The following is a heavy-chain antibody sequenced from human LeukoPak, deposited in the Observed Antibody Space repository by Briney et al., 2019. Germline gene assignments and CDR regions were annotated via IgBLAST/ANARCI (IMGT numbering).Heavy chain of an antibody. CDR3: AKGKRYPDY. CDR1: GFTFSTYS. Sequence: GGSLRLSCAASGFTFSTYSINWVRQAPGKGLEWVSYISGTSHLIYYADSVKGRFTISRDNAKNSLYLQMDSLRVEDTAVYYCAKGKRYPDYWGQGTLVTVSS. V-gene: IGHV3-48*04. CDR2: ISGTSHLI. J-gene: IGHJ4*02. D-gene: IGHD1-1*01.